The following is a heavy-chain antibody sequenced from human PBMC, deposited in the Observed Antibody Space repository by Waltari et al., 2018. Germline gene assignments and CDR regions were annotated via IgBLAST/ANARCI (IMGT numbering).Heavy chain of an antibody. V-gene: IGHV1-69*04. CDR3: ATSLHVTGTTAAFDI. Sequence: QVQLVQSGAAVKKPGSSVKVSCKASGGTFSNHGISWVRQAPGQGPEWMGGISPILEIANYAQNFQSRVTIAADESTSTDYLELSSLRSDDTALYYCATSLHVTGTTAAFDIWGQGTMVTVSS. D-gene: IGHD1-20*01. J-gene: IGHJ3*02. CDR1: GGTFSNHG. CDR2: ISPILEIA.